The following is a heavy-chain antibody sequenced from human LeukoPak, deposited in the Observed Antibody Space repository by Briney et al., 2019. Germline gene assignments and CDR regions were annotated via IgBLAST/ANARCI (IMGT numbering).Heavy chain of an antibody. CDR2: IYHSGST. J-gene: IGHJ6*03. CDR1: GYSISSGYY. CDR3: ARHKSGDYDFWSGYRYYYYYMDV. V-gene: IGHV4-38-2*01. D-gene: IGHD3-3*01. Sequence: PSETLSLTCAVSGYSISSGYYWGWIRPPPGKGLEWIGIIYHSGSTYYNPSLKSRVTISVDTSKNQFSLKLSSVTAADTAVYYCARHKSGDYDFWSGYRYYYYYMDVWGKGTTVTVSS.